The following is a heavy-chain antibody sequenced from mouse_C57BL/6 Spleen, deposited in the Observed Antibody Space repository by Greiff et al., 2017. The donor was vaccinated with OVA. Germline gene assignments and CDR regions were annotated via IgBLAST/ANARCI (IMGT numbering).Heavy chain of an antibody. V-gene: IGHV1-82*01. D-gene: IGHD1-1*01. J-gene: IGHJ4*01. CDR2: IYPGDGDT. CDR3: ARRTTVVADYYAMDY. Sequence: QVQLQQSGPELVKPGASVKISCKASGYAFSSSWMNWVKQGPGKGLEWIGRIYPGDGDTTYNGKFKGKATLTADKSSSTAYMQLSSLTSEDSAVYFCARRTTVVADYYAMDYWGQGTSVTVSS. CDR1: GYAFSSSW.